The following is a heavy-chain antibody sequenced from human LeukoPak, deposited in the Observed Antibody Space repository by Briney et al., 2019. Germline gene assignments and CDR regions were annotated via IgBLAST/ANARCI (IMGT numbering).Heavy chain of an antibody. D-gene: IGHD3-22*01. J-gene: IGHJ4*02. CDR1: GFTFSRYA. CDR3: TREVGYYYDKTGYHDY. CDR2: ISTNGGST. V-gene: IGHV3-64*01. Sequence: PGGSLRLSCAASGFTFSRYAMHWVRQAPGKGLEYVSAISTNGGSTYYASSVKGRFTISRDNSKNTLFLQMNSLRAEDTAVYYCTREVGYYYDKTGYHDYWGQGTLVTVSS.